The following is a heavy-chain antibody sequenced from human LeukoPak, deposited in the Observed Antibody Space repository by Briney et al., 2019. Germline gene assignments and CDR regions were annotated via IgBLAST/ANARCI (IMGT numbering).Heavy chain of an antibody. CDR3: ARDSFSSTSCLSIDDY. CDR1: GYTFIAYY. Sequence: ASVKLSRNASGYTFIAYYMHWVRQAPGPGLGRMGLITPNNDGTNSAYTYQGRVTMTRYTSISTVYMERSRLRSDDTAVYYCARDSFSSTSCLSIDDYWGQGTLVTVSS. D-gene: IGHD2-2*01. CDR2: ITPNNDGT. V-gene: IGHV1-2*02. J-gene: IGHJ4*02.